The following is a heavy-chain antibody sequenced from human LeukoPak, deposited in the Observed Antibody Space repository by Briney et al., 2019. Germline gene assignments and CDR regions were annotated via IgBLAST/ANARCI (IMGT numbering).Heavy chain of an antibody. CDR2: ISAYNGNT. Sequence: GASVKVSCKASGYTFTSYGISWVRQPPGQGLEWMGWISAYNGNTNYAQKLQGRVTMTTDTSTSTAYMELRSLRSDDTAVYYCARDRATTVSAWAEIDYWGQGTLVTVSS. D-gene: IGHD4-17*01. V-gene: IGHV1-18*01. J-gene: IGHJ4*02. CDR3: ARDRATTVSAWAEIDY. CDR1: GYTFTSYG.